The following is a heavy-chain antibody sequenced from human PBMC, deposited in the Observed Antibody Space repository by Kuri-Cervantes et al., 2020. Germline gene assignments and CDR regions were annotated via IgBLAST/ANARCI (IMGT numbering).Heavy chain of an antibody. J-gene: IGHJ6*02. CDR3: ARALKGYCSSTSCYMDV. CDR1: GGSVSSYY. D-gene: IGHD2-2*01. V-gene: IGHV4-4*07. CDR2: IYTSRST. Sequence: SETLSLTCTVSGGSVSSYYWSLIRQPAGKRLEWIGRIYTSRSTNYNPSLKSRVTMSVDTSKNQISLKLTSVTAADTAVYYCARALKGYCSSTSCYMDVWGQGTTVTVSS.